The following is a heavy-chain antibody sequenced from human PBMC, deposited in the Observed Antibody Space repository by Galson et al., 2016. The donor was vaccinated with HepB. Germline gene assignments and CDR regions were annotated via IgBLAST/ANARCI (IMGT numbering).Heavy chain of an antibody. CDR3: AMYNSRQYHYSGMDV. D-gene: IGHD6-13*01. J-gene: IGHJ6*02. CDR2: IIPIFGTT. CDR1: GGTFNSYG. V-gene: IGHV1-69*13. Sequence: SVKVSCKASGGTFNSYGISWLRQAPGQGLEWMGEIIPIFGTTNYTQKFQGRVTITADESTSTAYMDLRSLRSEGTAVYYCAMYNSRQYHYSGMDVWGQGTTVTVSS.